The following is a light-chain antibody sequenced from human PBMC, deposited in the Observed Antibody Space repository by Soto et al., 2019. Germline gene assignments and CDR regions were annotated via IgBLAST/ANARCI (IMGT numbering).Light chain of an antibody. Sequence: EIVLTQSPGTLSLSPGERATLSCRASQSVSSNYLAWYQQKPGQAPRLVIYGASSRATGIPDRFSGSGSGTDFTLTVRRLEPEDFAVYYCQQYDISPNTFGQGTRLEI. J-gene: IGKJ5*01. V-gene: IGKV3-20*01. CDR1: QSVSSNY. CDR2: GAS. CDR3: QQYDISPNT.